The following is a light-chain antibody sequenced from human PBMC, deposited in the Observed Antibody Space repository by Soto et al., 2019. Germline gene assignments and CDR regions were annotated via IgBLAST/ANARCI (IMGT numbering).Light chain of an antibody. CDR1: SSDVGGYNY. Sequence: SLLXQPPPPSRSPGQSVTLSCTGTSSDVGGYNYVSWYQQHPGKAPKLMIYDVSKRPSGVPARFSGSKSGNTASLTVSGLQAEDEADYYWSSYAGTRIVFGTGTKVTVL. J-gene: IGLJ1*01. V-gene: IGLV2-8*01. CDR2: DVS. CDR3: SSYAGTRIV.